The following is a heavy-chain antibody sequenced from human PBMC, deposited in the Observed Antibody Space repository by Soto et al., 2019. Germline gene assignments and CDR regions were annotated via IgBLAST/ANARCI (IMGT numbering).Heavy chain of an antibody. J-gene: IGHJ5*02. V-gene: IGHV4-39*01. D-gene: IGHD2-2*02. Sequence: XETLSLPCTVSGGSISRSPYYWGWIRQPPGKGLEWIGSIYYSGITYYRPSLKSRVTISVDTSKNQFSLKLSSVTAADTAVYYCARKVQAAIRLGWFDTWGQGTLVTVSS. CDR3: ARKVQAAIRLGWFDT. CDR2: IYYSGIT. CDR1: GGSISRSPYY.